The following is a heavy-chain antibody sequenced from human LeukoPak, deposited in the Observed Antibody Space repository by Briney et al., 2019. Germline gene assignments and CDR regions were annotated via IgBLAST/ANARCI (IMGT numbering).Heavy chain of an antibody. Sequence: PGGPLRLSCVASGFSFRDYYFSWVRQAPGQGLEWLSFISASGNIIHYEDSVKGRFTISRDDATNSVFLQMDSLRTEDTALYYCARHMVITPFDSWGQGTLVTVSS. CDR3: ARHMVITPFDS. D-gene: IGHD4/OR15-4a*01. CDR2: ISASGNII. V-gene: IGHV3-11*01. CDR1: GFSFRDYY. J-gene: IGHJ4*02.